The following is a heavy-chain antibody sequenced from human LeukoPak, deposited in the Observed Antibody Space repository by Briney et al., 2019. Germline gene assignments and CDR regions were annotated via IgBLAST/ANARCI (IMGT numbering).Heavy chain of an antibody. CDR2: IYPGDSDT. V-gene: IGHV5-51*01. D-gene: IGHD1-1*01. CDR1: GXSFTSYC. CDR3: ARHVWNALDY. Sequence: GESLKISFKGSGXSFTSYCIGWVRQMPGKGLEWMGIIYPGDSDTRYSPSFQGQVTISADKSISTAYLQWSSLKASDTAMYYCARHVWNALDYWGQGTLVTVSS. J-gene: IGHJ4*02.